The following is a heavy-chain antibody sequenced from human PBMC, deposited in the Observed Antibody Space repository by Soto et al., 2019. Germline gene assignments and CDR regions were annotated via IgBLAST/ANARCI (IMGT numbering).Heavy chain of an antibody. CDR3: AKARPSGGYYYVEAFDV. Sequence: GGSLRLSCSASGFTFSNYAMSWVRQSPGKGLEWLSGVSSTGTSPYYAGSVQGRFTISRDNSKNMFYLQMKSLRAEDTAIYYCAKARPSGGYYYVEAFDVWGQGTMVTVSS. J-gene: IGHJ3*01. CDR1: GFTFSNYA. V-gene: IGHV3-23*01. CDR2: VSSTGTSP. D-gene: IGHD3-22*01.